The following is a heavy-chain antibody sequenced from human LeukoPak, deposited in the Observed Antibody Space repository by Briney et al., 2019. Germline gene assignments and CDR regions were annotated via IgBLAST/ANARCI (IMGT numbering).Heavy chain of an antibody. Sequence: SETLSLTCAVSGVSISSSNWWSWVRQPPGKGLEWIGEIYHSGSTNYNPSLKSRVTISVDKSKNQFSLKLSSVTAADTAVYYCARDRYDYVWGSYRWGRPFDYWGQGTLVTVSS. CDR3: ARDRYDYVWGSYRWGRPFDY. D-gene: IGHD3-16*02. CDR2: IYHSGST. V-gene: IGHV4-4*02. CDR1: GVSISSSNW. J-gene: IGHJ4*02.